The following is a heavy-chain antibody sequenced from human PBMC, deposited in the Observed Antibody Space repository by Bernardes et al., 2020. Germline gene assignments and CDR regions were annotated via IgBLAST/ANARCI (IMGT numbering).Heavy chain of an antibody. CDR2: IKQDGSEK. J-gene: IGHJ4*02. Sequence: GGSLRLSCAASGFTFSTYWISWVRQAPGKGLERVANIKQDGSEKYYVDSVKGRFTISRDNAKNSLYLQINSLRAEDTAVYYCARGASCFDYWGQGTLVTGSS. CDR3: ARGASCFDY. CDR1: GFTFSTYW. V-gene: IGHV3-7*03. D-gene: IGHD1-1*01.